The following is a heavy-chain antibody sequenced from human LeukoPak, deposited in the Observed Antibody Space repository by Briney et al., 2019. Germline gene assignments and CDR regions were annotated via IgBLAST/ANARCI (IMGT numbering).Heavy chain of an antibody. CDR2: AYSDGST. Sequence: GGSLRLSCAASGFTVSRNYMSWVRQAPGKGLEWVSLAYSDGSTSYTESVKGRFTISRDNSKNTLSLQLNSLRAEDTAVYYCARDGGSSTKEPTGGYYYYGMDVWGQGTTVTVFS. V-gene: IGHV3-53*01. CDR1: GFTVSRNY. J-gene: IGHJ6*02. D-gene: IGHD1-1*01. CDR3: ARDGGSSTKEPTGGYYYYGMDV.